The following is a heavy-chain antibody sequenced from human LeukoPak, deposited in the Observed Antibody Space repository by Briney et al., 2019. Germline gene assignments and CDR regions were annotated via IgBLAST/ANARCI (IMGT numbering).Heavy chain of an antibody. CDR3: ARGDCSGGSCYSWFDP. CDR1: GGSFSGYY. V-gene: IGHV4-34*01. D-gene: IGHD2-15*01. CDR2: INHSGST. J-gene: IGHJ5*02. Sequence: SQTLSLTCAVYGGSFSGYYWSWIRQPPGKGLEWIGVINHSGSTNYNPSLKSRVTISVDTSKNQFSLKLSSVTAADTAVYYCARGDCSGGSCYSWFDPWGQGTLVTVSS.